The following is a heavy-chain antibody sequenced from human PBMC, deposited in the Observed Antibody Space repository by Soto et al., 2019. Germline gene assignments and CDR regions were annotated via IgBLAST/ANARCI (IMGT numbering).Heavy chain of an antibody. CDR1: GGSINTFY. CDR3: AREGSYSAYNFAHGIQLWSFDF. Sequence: SETLSRNCTVSGGSINTFYWSWVRQPAGKGLEWIGRIFSSGSTSFNPSLESRVAMSVDTSKNHFSLNLSSVTAADMAVYYCAREGSYSAYNFAHGIQLWSFDFWGQGALVTVSS. CDR2: IFSSGST. J-gene: IGHJ4*02. D-gene: IGHD5-12*01. V-gene: IGHV4-4*07.